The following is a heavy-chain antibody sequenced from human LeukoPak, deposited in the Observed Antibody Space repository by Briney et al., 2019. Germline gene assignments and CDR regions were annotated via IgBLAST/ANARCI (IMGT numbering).Heavy chain of an antibody. CDR1: GFTLCSYE. CDR3: ARDPTY. Sequence: LGGSLRLSCVASGFTLCSYEINWVRQALGTGGEWVSYISSSGSTIYYADSVKGRFTISRENAKNSLYLQMNSLRAEDTAVYYCARDPTYWGQGTLVTVSS. V-gene: IGHV3-48*03. CDR2: ISSSGSTI. J-gene: IGHJ4*02.